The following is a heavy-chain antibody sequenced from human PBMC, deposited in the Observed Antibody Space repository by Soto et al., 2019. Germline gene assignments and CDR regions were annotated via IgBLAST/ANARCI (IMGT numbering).Heavy chain of an antibody. J-gene: IGHJ4*02. CDR2: IYYSGST. CDR3: SRDLPNCSGGSCYNY. CDR1: GGSISSGDYY. Sequence: SETLSLTCTVSGGSISSGDYYWSWIRQPPGKGLEWIGYIYYSGSTYYNPSLKSRVTISADTSKNQFSLKLSSVTAADTAVYYFSRDLPNCSGGSCYNYWGQGTLVTVSS. V-gene: IGHV4-30-4*01. D-gene: IGHD2-15*01.